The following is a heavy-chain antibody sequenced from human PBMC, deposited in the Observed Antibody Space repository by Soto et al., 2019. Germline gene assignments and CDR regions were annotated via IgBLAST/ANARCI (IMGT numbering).Heavy chain of an antibody. D-gene: IGHD1-7*01. J-gene: IGHJ4*02. Sequence: EVQLVESGGGLVKPGGSLRLSCAASGFTFSSYSMNWVRQAPGKGLEWVSSISSSSSYIYYADSVKGRFTISRDNAKKSLDLQMNSLRAEDTAVYYCARDPKRITGTTGGDYWGQGTLVTVSS. CDR1: GFTFSSYS. CDR3: ARDPKRITGTTGGDY. CDR2: ISSSSSYI. V-gene: IGHV3-21*01.